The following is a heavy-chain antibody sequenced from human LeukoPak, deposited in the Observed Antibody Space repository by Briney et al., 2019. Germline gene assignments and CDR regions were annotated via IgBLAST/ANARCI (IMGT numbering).Heavy chain of an antibody. D-gene: IGHD1-26*01. CDR1: GGSISSYY. J-gene: IGHJ4*02. CDR3: ARHGSGSYYEVWSRYYFDY. Sequence: PSETLSLTCTVSGGSISSYYWSWIRQPPGKGLEWIGYIYYSGSTNYNPSLKSRVTISVDTSKNQFSLKLSSVTAADTAVYYCARHGSGSYYEVWSRYYFDYWGQGTLVTVSS. CDR2: IYYSGST. V-gene: IGHV4-59*08.